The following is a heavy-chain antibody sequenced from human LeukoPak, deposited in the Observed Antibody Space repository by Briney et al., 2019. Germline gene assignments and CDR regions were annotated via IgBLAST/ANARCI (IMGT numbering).Heavy chain of an antibody. CDR1: GVSFSDNY. J-gene: IGHJ3*02. D-gene: IGHD6-19*01. CDR3: ARHFCVTVAGSISLPVYAFDI. Sequence: PSETLSLTCAVHGVSFSDNYWNWIRQPPGKGLEWIGEINHSGSTNYNPSLKSRATISVDTSKNQFSLKLSSVTTPDTAVYYCARHFCVTVAGSISLPVYAFDIWGQGTMVTASS. V-gene: IGHV4-34*01. CDR2: INHSGST.